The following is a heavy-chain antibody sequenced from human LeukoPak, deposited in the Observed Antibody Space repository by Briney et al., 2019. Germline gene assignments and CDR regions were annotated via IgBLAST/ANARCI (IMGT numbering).Heavy chain of an antibody. CDR3: ASLRWELRNLNYYYMDV. D-gene: IGHD1-26*01. Sequence: GGSLRLSCAASGFTFSSYSMNWVRQAPGKGLEWVSYISSSSSTIYYADSVKGRFTISRDNAKNSLYLQMNSLGAEDTAVYYCASLRWELRNLNYYYMDVWGKGTTVTVSS. V-gene: IGHV3-48*01. CDR1: GFTFSSYS. CDR2: ISSSSSTI. J-gene: IGHJ6*03.